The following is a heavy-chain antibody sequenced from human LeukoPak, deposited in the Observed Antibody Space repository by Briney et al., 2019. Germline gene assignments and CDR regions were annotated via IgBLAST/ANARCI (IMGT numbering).Heavy chain of an antibody. Sequence: GGSLRLSCAASGFTFSDYYMSWIRQAPGKGLEWISYISSRGYSIQYADSVKGRFTMSRDNAKNSVHLQMSSLRAEDTAVYYCARADSSWYWGWFDPWGQGILVTVSS. J-gene: IGHJ5*02. D-gene: IGHD6-13*01. CDR2: ISSRGYSI. CDR1: GFTFSDYY. V-gene: IGHV3-11*01. CDR3: ARADSSWYWGWFDP.